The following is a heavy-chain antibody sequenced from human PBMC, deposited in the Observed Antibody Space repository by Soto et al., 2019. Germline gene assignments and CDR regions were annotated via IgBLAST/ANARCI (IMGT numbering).Heavy chain of an antibody. D-gene: IGHD3-10*01. V-gene: IGHV4-39*01. CDR2: IYYSENT. CDR3: ARRTVRGVISGCFDY. Sequence: SETLSLTCTVSGGSLSSSSSYWGWIRQSPGKGLEWIGSIYYSENTYYNPSLKSRVTISVDTSKNQFSLKLTSVTAADTAVYYCARRTVRGVISGCFDYWGQGTLVTVSS. J-gene: IGHJ4*02. CDR1: GGSLSSSSSY.